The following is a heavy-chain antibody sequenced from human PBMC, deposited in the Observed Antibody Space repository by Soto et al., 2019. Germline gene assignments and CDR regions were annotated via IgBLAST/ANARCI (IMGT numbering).Heavy chain of an antibody. CDR3: ARMYYISGWYKGAFDI. Sequence: QVTLKESGPVLVKPTETLTLTCTVSGFSLSNARMGVSWIRQPPGKALEWLAHIFSNDEKSYSTYLKSRITISKDTSKSQVVLTMTNMDPVDTATYYCARMYYISGWYKGAFDIWGQGTMVTVSS. CDR2: IFSNDEK. CDR1: GFSLSNARMG. D-gene: IGHD6-19*01. V-gene: IGHV2-26*01. J-gene: IGHJ3*02.